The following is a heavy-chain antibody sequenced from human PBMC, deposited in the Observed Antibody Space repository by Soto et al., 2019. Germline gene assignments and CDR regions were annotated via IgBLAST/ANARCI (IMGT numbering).Heavy chain of an antibody. Sequence: QVQLVQSGAEVKKPGASVKVSCKASGYTFITYALYWVRQAPGQGLEWMGIISPRDGSTTYAHNFQDRLTMTRDTSTRTLYMELSSLRSEDTAVYYCARGGGTLDYWGQGTLVTVSS. J-gene: IGHJ4*02. CDR1: GYTFITYA. CDR3: ARGGGTLDY. CDR2: ISPRDGST. V-gene: IGHV1-46*01.